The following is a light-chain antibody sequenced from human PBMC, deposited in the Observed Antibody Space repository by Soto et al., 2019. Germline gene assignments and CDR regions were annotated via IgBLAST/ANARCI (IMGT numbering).Light chain of an antibody. Sequence: DIQMTPSPSTLSASVGYRVTITCRASQSISSWLAWYQQKPGKAPKLLIYDASSLESGVPSRFSGSGSGTEFTLTISSLQPDDFATYYCQQYNSYSRPFGQGTKVDIK. CDR1: QSISSW. CDR2: DAS. V-gene: IGKV1-5*01. J-gene: IGKJ1*01. CDR3: QQYNSYSRP.